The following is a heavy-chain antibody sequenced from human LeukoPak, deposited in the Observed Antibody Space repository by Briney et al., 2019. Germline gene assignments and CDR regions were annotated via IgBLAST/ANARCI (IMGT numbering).Heavy chain of an antibody. CDR2: IYHSGST. J-gene: IGHJ4*02. CDR3: AREPRVEMATIGIDY. V-gene: IGHV4-38-2*02. CDR1: GYSISSGYY. D-gene: IGHD5-24*01. Sequence: KPSETLSLTCTVSGYSISSGYYWGWIRQPPGKGLEWIGSIYHSGSTYYNPSLKSRVTISVDTSKNQFSLKLSSVTAADTAVYYCAREPRVEMATIGIDYWGQGTLVTVSS.